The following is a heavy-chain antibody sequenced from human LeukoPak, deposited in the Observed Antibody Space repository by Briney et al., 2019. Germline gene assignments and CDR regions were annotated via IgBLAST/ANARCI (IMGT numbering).Heavy chain of an antibody. CDR1: GYTFTTFG. J-gene: IGHJ3*02. D-gene: IGHD2/OR15-2a*01. CDR2: VNRSCCHT. V-gene: IGHV1-18*01. CDR3: ARDFDCTSTVCNDVFDI. Sequence: ASVKVSCKASGYTFTTFGISWVRQAPGQGLEGMGWVNRSCCHTNYARQLQGRVIMTTDTSTTTAYMELRSLRSDDTAVYYCARDFDCTSTVCNDVFDIWGQGTMVTVSS.